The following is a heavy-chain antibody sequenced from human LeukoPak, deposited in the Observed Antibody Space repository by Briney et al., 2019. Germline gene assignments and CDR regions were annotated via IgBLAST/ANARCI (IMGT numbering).Heavy chain of an antibody. CDR1: GFTFSSYW. D-gene: IGHD3-3*01. J-gene: IGHJ4*02. CDR2: IKQDGSEK. CDR3: ARDGDFWSGYYFDY. V-gene: IGHV3-7*01. Sequence: GGSLRLSCAASGFTFSSYWMSWVRQAPGKGLEWVANIKQDGSEKYYVDPVKGRFTISRDNAKNSLYLQMNSLRAEDTAVYYCARDGDFWSGYYFDYWGQGTLVTVSS.